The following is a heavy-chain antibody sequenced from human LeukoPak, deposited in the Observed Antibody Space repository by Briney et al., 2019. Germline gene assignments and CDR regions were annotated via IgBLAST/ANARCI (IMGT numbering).Heavy chain of an antibody. J-gene: IGHJ6*03. V-gene: IGHV4-4*07. CDR1: GGSISSYY. CDR2: IYTSGST. D-gene: IGHD1-26*01. Sequence: SQTLSLTCTVSGGSISSYYWSWIRQPAGKGLEWIGRIYTSGSTNYNPSLKSRVTMSVDTSKNQFSLKLSSVTAADTAVYYCARVVSIVGATLYMDVWGKGTTVTVSS. CDR3: ARVVSIVGATLYMDV.